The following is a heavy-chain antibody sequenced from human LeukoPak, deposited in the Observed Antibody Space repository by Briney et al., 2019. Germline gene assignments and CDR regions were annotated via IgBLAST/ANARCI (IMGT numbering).Heavy chain of an antibody. D-gene: IGHD3-22*01. CDR3: ARKNYYDIDY. J-gene: IGHJ4*02. V-gene: IGHV4-59*01. CDR2: IYYSGST. CDR1: GGSISSYY. Sequence: SETLSLTCTVSGGSISSYYWSWIRQPPGKGLEWIGYIYYSGSTNYNPSLKSRVTVSVDTSKNQFSLKLSSVTAADTAVYYCARKNYYDIDYWGQGTLVTVSS.